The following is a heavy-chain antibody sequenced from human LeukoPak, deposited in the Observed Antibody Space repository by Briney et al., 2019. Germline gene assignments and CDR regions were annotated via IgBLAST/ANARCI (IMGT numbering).Heavy chain of an antibody. Sequence: SETLSLTCTVSGGTFSSYYWNWIRQPPGKGLEWIGYIHYSGSTKYNPSLKSRVTISVDTSRNQFTLKLSSVTAADTAVYYCARWYSSGWAFDYWGQGTLVTVSS. J-gene: IGHJ4*02. CDR1: GGTFSSYY. V-gene: IGHV4-59*08. CDR2: IHYSGST. CDR3: ARWYSSGWAFDY. D-gene: IGHD6-19*01.